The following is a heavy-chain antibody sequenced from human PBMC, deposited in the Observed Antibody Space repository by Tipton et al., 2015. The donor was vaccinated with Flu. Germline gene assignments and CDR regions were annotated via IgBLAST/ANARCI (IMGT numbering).Heavy chain of an antibody. CDR1: GDSIGSDYY. CDR2: IHRSGNT. CDR3: ARDRWEYARGFDS. Sequence: TLSLTCSVSGDSIGSDYYWGWIRQPPGKGLQWLGNIHRSGNTYYNSSLKSRVTISLDKSKNQFSLRLVSMTATDTAVYYCARDRWEYARGFDSWGQGTLVTVSP. V-gene: IGHV4-38-2*02. J-gene: IGHJ4*02. D-gene: IGHD2-2*01.